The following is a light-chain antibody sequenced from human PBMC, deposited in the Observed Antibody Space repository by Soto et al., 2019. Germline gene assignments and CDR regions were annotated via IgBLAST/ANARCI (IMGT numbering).Light chain of an antibody. V-gene: IGKV3-15*01. CDR3: QQYNNWPVT. CDR1: QSVSSN. J-gene: IGKJ3*01. Sequence: EIVMTQSPATLSVSPGERATLSCWASQSVSSNLAWYQQEPGQAPRLLIYGASSRATGIPSRFSGSGSGTEFTLTISSLQFEDFAVYYCQQYNNWPVTFGPGTKVDI. CDR2: GAS.